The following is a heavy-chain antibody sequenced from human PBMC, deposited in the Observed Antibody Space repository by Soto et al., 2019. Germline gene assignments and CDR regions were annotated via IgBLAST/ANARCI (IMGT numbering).Heavy chain of an antibody. CDR1: GGTFSSYA. CDR2: IIPIFGTA. V-gene: IGHV1-69*13. J-gene: IGHJ4*02. CDR3: ARDGAAAVRLRIDY. Sequence: GASVKVSCKASGGTFSSYAISWVRQAPGQGLEWMGGIIPIFGTANYAQKFQGRVTITADESTSTAYMELSSVTAADTAVYYCARDGAAAVRLRIDYGGQGTLVTVSS. D-gene: IGHD6-13*01.